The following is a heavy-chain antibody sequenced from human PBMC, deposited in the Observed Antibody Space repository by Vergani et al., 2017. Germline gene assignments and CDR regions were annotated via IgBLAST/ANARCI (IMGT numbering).Heavy chain of an antibody. CDR1: GFTFSSYG. V-gene: IGHV3-33*06. CDR2: IWYDGSNK. J-gene: IGHJ4*02. D-gene: IGHD6-19*01. CDR3: AKDGGSGWYLGYYFDY. Sequence: QVQLVESGGGVVQPGRSLRLSCAASGFTFSSYGMHWVRQAPGKGLEWVAVIWYDGSNKYYADSVKGRFTISRDNSKNTLYLQMNSLRAEDTAVYYCAKDGGSGWYLGYYFDYWGQGTLVTVSS.